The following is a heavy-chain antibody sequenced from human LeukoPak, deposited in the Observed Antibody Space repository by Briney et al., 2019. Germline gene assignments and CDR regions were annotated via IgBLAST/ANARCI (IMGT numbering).Heavy chain of an antibody. J-gene: IGHJ4*02. CDR3: ARGYRSGGTCYFDY. Sequence: GGSLRLSCAASGFTFSNYVMHWVRQAPGKGLEWVAVISDDGSNKYYADSVKGRFTISRDNSKNTLYLQMNSLRAEDTAVYYCARGYRSGGTCYFDYWGQGTLVTVSS. V-gene: IGHV3-30-3*01. D-gene: IGHD2-15*01. CDR2: ISDDGSNK. CDR1: GFTFSNYV.